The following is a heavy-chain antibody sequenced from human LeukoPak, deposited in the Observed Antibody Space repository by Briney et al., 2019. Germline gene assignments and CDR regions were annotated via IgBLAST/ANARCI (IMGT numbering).Heavy chain of an antibody. J-gene: IGHJ4*02. D-gene: IGHD6-13*01. CDR1: GYTFTGYY. CDR2: INPNSGGT. V-gene: IGHV1-2*02. CDR3: ARRPYSSSWYXXXDY. Sequence: ASVKVSCKASGYTFTGYYMHWVRQAPGQGLEWMGWINPNSGGTNYAQKFQGRVTMTRDTSISTAYMELSRLRSDDTAVYYCARRPYSSSWYXXXDYWGQGTLVTVSS.